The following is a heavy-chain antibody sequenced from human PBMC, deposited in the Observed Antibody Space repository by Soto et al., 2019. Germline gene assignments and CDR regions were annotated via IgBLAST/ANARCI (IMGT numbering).Heavy chain of an antibody. V-gene: IGHV1-69*01. D-gene: IGHD1-26*01. Sequence: QVQLVQSGAEVKKPGSSVKVSCKASGGTFSRYAISWVRQAPGQGLEWMGGIIPIFGTANYAQKFQGRVTITADESTSTAHMELSSLRSEDTAVYNCATPAHIVGATGYFQHWGQGTLVTVSS. CDR2: IIPIFGTA. J-gene: IGHJ1*01. CDR3: ATPAHIVGATGYFQH. CDR1: GGTFSRYA.